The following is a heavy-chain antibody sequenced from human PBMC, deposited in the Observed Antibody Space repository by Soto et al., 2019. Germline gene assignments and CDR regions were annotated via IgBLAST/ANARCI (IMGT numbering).Heavy chain of an antibody. CDR1: GGTFSSYA. D-gene: IGHD6-6*01. J-gene: IGHJ4*02. CDR2: IIPIFGTA. Sequence: GASVKVSCKASGGTFSSYAISWVRQAPGQGLEWMGGIIPIFGTANYAQKFQGRVTITADESTSTAYMELSSLRSEDTAVYYCARGAGRSGAPEQLEPFDYWGQGTLGTVSS. CDR3: ARGAGRSGAPEQLEPFDY. V-gene: IGHV1-69*13.